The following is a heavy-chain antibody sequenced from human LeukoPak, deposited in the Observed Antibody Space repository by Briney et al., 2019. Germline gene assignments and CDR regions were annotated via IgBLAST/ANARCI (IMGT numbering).Heavy chain of an antibody. CDR3: ARGRGYSYGQLDY. CDR1: GFTISSYN. D-gene: IGHD5-18*01. CDR2: ISSTSNTI. V-gene: IGHV3-48*01. J-gene: IGHJ4*02. Sequence: GGSLRLSCAASGFTISSYNMNWVRQAPGKGLEWVSYISSTSNTIYYADSVKGRFTISRDNAKNSLYLQMNSLRAEDTAVYYCARGRGYSYGQLDYWGQGTLVTVSS.